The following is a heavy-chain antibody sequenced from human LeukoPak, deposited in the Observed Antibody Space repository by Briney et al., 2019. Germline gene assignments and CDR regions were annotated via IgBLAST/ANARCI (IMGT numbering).Heavy chain of an antibody. Sequence: GGSLRLSCAASGFTFSSYWMHWVRQAPGKGLVWVSRIHTDGSITNYADSVKGRFTISRDNAKNTLYLQMNSLRAEDTAVYYCAGWGAVTYYDFWSGYENDAFDIWGQGTMVTVSS. CDR2: IHTDGSIT. V-gene: IGHV3-74*01. D-gene: IGHD3-3*01. CDR1: GFTFSSYW. J-gene: IGHJ3*02. CDR3: AGWGAVTYYDFWSGYENDAFDI.